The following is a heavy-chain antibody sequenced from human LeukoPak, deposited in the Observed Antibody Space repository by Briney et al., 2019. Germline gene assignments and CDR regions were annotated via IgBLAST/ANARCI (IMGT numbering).Heavy chain of an antibody. J-gene: IGHJ6*04. D-gene: IGHD3-9*01. CDR1: GFTFSSYW. CDR3: ARGNYDILTGYGTAGMDV. V-gene: IGHV3-74*01. Sequence: PEGSLRLSCAASGFTFSSYWMHWVRQAPGKGLVWVSRINSDGSSTSYADSVKGRFTISRDNAKNTLYLQMNSLRAEDTAVYYCARGNYDILTGYGTAGMDVWGKGTTVTVSS. CDR2: INSDGSST.